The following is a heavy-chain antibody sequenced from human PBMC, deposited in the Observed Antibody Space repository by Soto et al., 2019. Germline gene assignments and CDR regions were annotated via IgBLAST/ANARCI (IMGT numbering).Heavy chain of an antibody. J-gene: IGHJ4*02. CDR1: GGSISTHY. Sequence: SETLSLTCTVSGGSISTHYCTWIRQPPGKGLEWIGYIYFSGSTNYNPSLKSRVTISVDTSKNQFSLRLSSVTAADTAVYYCARRNSLFEGFDYWGQGSLVTVSS. D-gene: IGHD3-16*01. V-gene: IGHV4-59*08. CDR2: IYFSGST. CDR3: ARRNSLFEGFDY.